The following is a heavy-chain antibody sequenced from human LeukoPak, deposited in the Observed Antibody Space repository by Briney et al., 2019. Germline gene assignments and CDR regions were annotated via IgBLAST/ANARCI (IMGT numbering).Heavy chain of an antibody. CDR3: ARDKFGYYYYYMDV. CDR1: GFTFSSYR. V-gene: IGHV3-21*01. J-gene: IGHJ6*03. CDR2: ISSSSSYI. Sequence: GGSLRLSCAAPGFTFSSYRMNWVRQAPGKGLGWVSSISSSSSYIYYADSVKGRFTISRDNTKNSLYLQMNSLRAEDTAVYYCARDKFGYYYYYMDVWGKGTTVTVSS. D-gene: IGHD3-16*01.